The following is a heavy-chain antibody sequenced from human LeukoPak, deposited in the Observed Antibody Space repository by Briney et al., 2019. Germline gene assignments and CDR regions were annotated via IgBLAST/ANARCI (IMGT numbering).Heavy chain of an antibody. D-gene: IGHD3-16*01. V-gene: IGHV3-53*05. Sequence: GGSLRLSCAASGFTVSKNYMSWVRQAPGKGLEWVSVIYSGGSTYYADSVKGRFTISRDNAKNSLYLQMNSLRAEDTALYYCAKDFARLHLLGVFDYWGQGTLVTVSS. CDR3: AKDFARLHLLGVFDY. J-gene: IGHJ4*02. CDR2: IYSGGST. CDR1: GFTVSKNY.